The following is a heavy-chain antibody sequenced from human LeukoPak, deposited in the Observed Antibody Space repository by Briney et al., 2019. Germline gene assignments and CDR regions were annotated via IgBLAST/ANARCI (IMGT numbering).Heavy chain of an antibody. CDR1: GGTFSSYA. V-gene: IGHV1-69*01. CDR2: IIPIFGTA. J-gene: IGHJ6*03. Sequence: SVKVSCKASGGTFSSYAISWVRQAPGQGLEWMGGIIPIFGTANYAQKFQGRVTITADESTSTPYMELNSQRSEDTAVYVCARKPTLITIFGVVPQYMDVWGKGTTVTVS. CDR3: ARKPTLITIFGVVPQYMDV. D-gene: IGHD3-3*01.